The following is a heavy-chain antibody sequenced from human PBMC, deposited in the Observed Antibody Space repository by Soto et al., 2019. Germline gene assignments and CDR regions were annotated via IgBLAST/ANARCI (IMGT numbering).Heavy chain of an antibody. V-gene: IGHV3-23*01. J-gene: IGHJ4*02. CDR1: GFTFSSYD. CDR3: ARTTTTKSRDY. Sequence: EVQLLESGGGLVQPGGSLGLSCAASGFTFSSYDMSWVRQAPGKGLEYVSSISVTGSGTYNADSVKGRFTISRDNSKNTLYLQMNSLRVEDTAVYYCARTTTTKSRDYWGQGTLVTVSS. CDR2: ISVTGSGT. D-gene: IGHD4-17*01.